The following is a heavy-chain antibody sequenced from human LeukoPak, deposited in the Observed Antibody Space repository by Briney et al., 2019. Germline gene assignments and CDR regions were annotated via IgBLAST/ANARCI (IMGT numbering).Heavy chain of an antibody. V-gene: IGHV1-2*04. Sequence: ASVKVSCKASGYTFTGYYMHWVRQAPGQGLEWMGWINPNSGGTNYAQKFQGWVTMTRGTSISTAYMELSRLKSDDTAVYYCARGSYSSGWECFDYWGQGTLVTVSS. CDR1: GYTFTGYY. CDR3: ARGSYSSGWECFDY. J-gene: IGHJ4*02. D-gene: IGHD6-19*01. CDR2: INPNSGGT.